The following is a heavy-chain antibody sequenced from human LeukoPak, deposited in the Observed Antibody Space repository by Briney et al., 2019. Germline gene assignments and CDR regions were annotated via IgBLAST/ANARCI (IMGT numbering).Heavy chain of an antibody. J-gene: IGHJ4*02. CDR2: IKQDGSEK. Sequence: GGSLRLSCVVSGFTLSSYWMTWVRRAPGKGLEWVANIKQDGSEKQYVDSVKGRFTISRDNAKNSLYLQMSSLRADDTAVYYCARQTERDAYNRYWGQGTLVTVSS. D-gene: IGHD5-24*01. V-gene: IGHV3-7*05. CDR1: GFTLSSYW. CDR3: ARQTERDAYNRY.